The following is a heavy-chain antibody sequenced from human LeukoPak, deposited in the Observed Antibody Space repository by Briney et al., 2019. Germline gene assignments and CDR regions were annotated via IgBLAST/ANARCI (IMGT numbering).Heavy chain of an antibody. CDR3: ASILYG. V-gene: IGHV3-53*01. D-gene: IGHD2/OR15-2a*01. CDR2: FSSGGRT. J-gene: IGHJ4*02. CDR1: GFTVSSNY. Sequence: GGSLRLSCAASGFTVSSNYMSWVRQAPGKGLEWVATFSSGGRTSYADSVRGRFTISRDTSQNTVYLQMNSLRDEDTALYYCASILYGWGQGTLVTVSS.